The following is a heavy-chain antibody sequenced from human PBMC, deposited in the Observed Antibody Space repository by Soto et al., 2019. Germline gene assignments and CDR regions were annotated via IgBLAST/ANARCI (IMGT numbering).Heavy chain of an antibody. CDR3: AREGRVWK. Sequence: QVQLVQSGAEVKKPGASVKVSCKASGYTFTNYYVHWVRQAPGQGLEWMGIINPNGGSTNYAQKLQGRVTMTRDTSTTTVYMELSSLRSEDTAVFYCAREGRVWKWGQGTLVTVSS. D-gene: IGHD3-16*01. CDR2: INPNGGST. CDR1: GYTFTNYY. V-gene: IGHV1-46*01. J-gene: IGHJ4*02.